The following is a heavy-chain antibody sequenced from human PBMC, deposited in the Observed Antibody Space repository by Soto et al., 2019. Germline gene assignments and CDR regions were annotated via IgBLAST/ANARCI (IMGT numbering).Heavy chain of an antibody. J-gene: IGHJ4*02. CDR3: ASPPVIDIVVPPDY. Sequence: QVQLVESGGGVVQPGRSLRLSCAASGFTFSTYAMHWVRQAPGKELEWVAVISYDGSNKQYTDSEKGRFTLSRDNSKNKLYLQMNSLRAEDTAVYYCASPPVIDIVVPPDYWGQGTLVTVSS. CDR2: ISYDGSNK. CDR1: GFTFSTYA. V-gene: IGHV3-30*04. D-gene: IGHD2-15*01.